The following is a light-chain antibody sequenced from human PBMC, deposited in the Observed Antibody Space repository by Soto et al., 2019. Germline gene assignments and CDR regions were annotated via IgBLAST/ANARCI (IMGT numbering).Light chain of an antibody. CDR2: EVT. J-gene: IGLJ1*01. CDR3: GSYAGSINFYV. V-gene: IGLV2-8*01. Sequence: QSVLTQPPSASGSPGQSVTISCTGTSSDIGGYNYVSWYQQHPGKAPKLMIYEVTKRPSGVPDRFTGSKSGNTASLTVSGLQAEDEADYYCGSYAGSINFYVFGEGTKVTVL. CDR1: SSDIGGYNY.